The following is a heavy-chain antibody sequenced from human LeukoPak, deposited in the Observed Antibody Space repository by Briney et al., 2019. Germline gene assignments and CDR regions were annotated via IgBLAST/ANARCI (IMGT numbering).Heavy chain of an antibody. D-gene: IGHD6-13*01. CDR2: ISHDGSKK. J-gene: IGHJ6*03. CDR3: AKVRVVAAAGTTDYMDV. CDR1: GFTFSSYG. V-gene: IGHV3-30*18. Sequence: GGSLRLSCAASGFTFSSYGMHWVRQAPGKGLDWVAVISHDGSKKYYADSVKGRFTISRDNSKNTLYLQMNSLRAEDTAVYYCAKVRVVAAAGTTDYMDVWGKGTTVTISS.